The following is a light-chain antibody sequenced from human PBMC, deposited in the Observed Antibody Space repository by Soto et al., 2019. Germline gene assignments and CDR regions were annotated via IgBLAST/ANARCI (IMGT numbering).Light chain of an antibody. CDR3: SSYTGSSTLVYV. CDR2: EVT. CDR1: SSDVGGYSF. V-gene: IGLV2-14*01. J-gene: IGLJ1*01. Sequence: QSALTQPASVSGSPGQSITISCTGTSSDVGGYSFVSWYQQHSGKAPKLMIYEVTNRPSGVSNRFSGSKSGNTASLTISGLQAEDEATYYCSSYTGSSTLVYVFGTGTKVTVL.